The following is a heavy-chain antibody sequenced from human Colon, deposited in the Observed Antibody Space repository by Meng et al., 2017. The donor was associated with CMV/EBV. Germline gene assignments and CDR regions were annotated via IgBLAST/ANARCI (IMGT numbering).Heavy chain of an antibody. CDR1: GFSFSDYY. Sequence: LSLTCAASGFSFSDYYMNWIRQAPGKGLEWISYITSSGNNLYYVDSVKGRFTISKDNVKKLLYLQMNGLRVEDTAVYYCARGYYGMDVWGQGTTVTVSS. CDR2: ITSSGNNL. CDR3: ARGYYGMDV. V-gene: IGHV3-11*04. J-gene: IGHJ6*02.